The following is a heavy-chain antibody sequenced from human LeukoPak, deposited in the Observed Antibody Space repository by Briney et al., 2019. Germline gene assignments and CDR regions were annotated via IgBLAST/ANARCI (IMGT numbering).Heavy chain of an antibody. CDR2: IYPGDSET. Sequence: GESLKISCKGSGYSFTSYWIGWVGKMPGKGLEWLGIIYPGDSETRYSPSFQGQVTISADKSISTAYLQWSSLKASDTAMYYCARSVDYYDFWSGYYFDYWGQGTLVTVSS. CDR1: GYSFTSYW. V-gene: IGHV5-51*01. J-gene: IGHJ4*02. CDR3: ARSVDYYDFWSGYYFDY. D-gene: IGHD3-3*01.